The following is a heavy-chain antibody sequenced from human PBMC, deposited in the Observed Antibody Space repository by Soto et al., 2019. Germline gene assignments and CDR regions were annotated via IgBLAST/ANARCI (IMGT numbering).Heavy chain of an antibody. CDR3: ARVLHGLEYSSSYGIDY. J-gene: IGHJ4*02. Sequence: QVQLVESGGGVVQPGRSLRLSCAASGFTFSSYGMHWVRQAPGKGLEWVAVIWYDGSNKYYADSVNGRFTISRYNSKNTLYLQMNSLRAEDTAVYYCARVLHGLEYSSSYGIDYWGQGTLVTVSS. CDR1: GFTFSSYG. D-gene: IGHD6-6*01. V-gene: IGHV3-33*01. CDR2: IWYDGSNK.